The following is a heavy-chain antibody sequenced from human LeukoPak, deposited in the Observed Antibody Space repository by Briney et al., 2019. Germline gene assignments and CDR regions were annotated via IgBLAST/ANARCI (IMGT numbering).Heavy chain of an antibody. Sequence: SEGSLRLSCAASGFTFSSYGMHWVRQAPGKGLEWVAVISYDGSNKYYADSVKGRFTISRDNSKNTLYLQMNSLRAEDTAVYYCAKGLLGYCSGGCDYWGQGTLVTVSS. J-gene: IGHJ4*02. V-gene: IGHV3-30*18. CDR2: ISYDGSNK. D-gene: IGHD2-15*01. CDR1: GFTFSSYG. CDR3: AKGLLGYCSGGCDY.